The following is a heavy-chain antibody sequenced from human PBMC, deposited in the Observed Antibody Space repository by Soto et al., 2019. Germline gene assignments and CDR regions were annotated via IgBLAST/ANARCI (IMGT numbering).Heavy chain of an antibody. CDR2: ISFEGSNK. J-gene: IGHJ6*02. CDR1: GFNFSEYA. V-gene: IGHV3-30*03. D-gene: IGHD6-13*01. CDR3: ARAQRRLLEAAAGAMDV. Sequence: PGGSLRLSCAASGFNFSEYAMHWVRQAPGKGLEWLAIISFEGSNKYYADSVKGRFTISRDNSKNTLYLQMNSLRAEDTAVYYCARAQRRLLEAAAGAMDVWGQGTTVTVSS.